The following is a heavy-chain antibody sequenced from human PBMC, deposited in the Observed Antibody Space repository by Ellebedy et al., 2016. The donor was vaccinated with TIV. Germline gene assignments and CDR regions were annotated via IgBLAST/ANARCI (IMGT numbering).Heavy chain of an antibody. CDR2: IKQDGSEK. V-gene: IGHV3-7*03. D-gene: IGHD4-17*01. CDR1: GFTFSSYW. J-gene: IGHJ4*02. Sequence: GGSLRLSCAASGFTFSSYWMSWVRQAPGKGLEWVANIKQDGSEKYYVDSVKGRFTISRDNAKNSLYLQMNSLRAEDTALYYCAKADDYGDYLDYWGQGTLVTVSS. CDR3: AKADDYGDYLDY.